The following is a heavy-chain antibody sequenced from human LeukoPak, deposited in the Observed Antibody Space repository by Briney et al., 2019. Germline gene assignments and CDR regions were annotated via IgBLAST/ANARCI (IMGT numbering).Heavy chain of an antibody. D-gene: IGHD6-19*01. V-gene: IGHV1-2*02. J-gene: IGHJ4*02. CDR1: GYTFTDYY. Sequence: ASVKVSCKASGYTFTDYYMHWVRQVPGQGLECMGWIHPKSGETNYAQKFQGRVTITRDTSISTAYMELSSLQSDDTALYYCARLPTGVAGTVDFWGQGTLVTVSS. CDR2: IHPKSGET. CDR3: ARLPTGVAGTVDF.